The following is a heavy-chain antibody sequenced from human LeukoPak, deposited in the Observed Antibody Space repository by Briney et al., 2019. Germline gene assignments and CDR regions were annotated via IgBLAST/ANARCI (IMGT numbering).Heavy chain of an antibody. V-gene: IGHV4-59*08. D-gene: IGHD5-24*01. CDR2: IYCSGGT. CDR3: ARHVTISGPYDASDI. J-gene: IGHJ3*02. Sequence: PSETLSLTCTVSGDSISSYYWSWIRQPPGKGLEWIGYIYCSGGTDYNPSLKSRVTISVDTSKNQFSLKLRSVTAADTAVYYCARHVTISGPYDASDIWGQETMVTVSP. CDR1: GDSISSYY.